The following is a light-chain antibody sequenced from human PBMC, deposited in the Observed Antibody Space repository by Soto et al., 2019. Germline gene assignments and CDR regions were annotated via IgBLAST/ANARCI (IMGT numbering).Light chain of an antibody. V-gene: IGKV3-11*01. CDR2: DAS. CDR1: QSVSSY. Sequence: EIVLTQSPATLSLSPGERATLSCRASQSVSSYLAWYQQKPGQAPRLLIYDASNRATGIPARFSGSGSGTDFTLTISSLEPEDFAVYYCQQRSNWPPDFTFGPGT. J-gene: IGKJ3*01. CDR3: QQRSNWPPDFT.